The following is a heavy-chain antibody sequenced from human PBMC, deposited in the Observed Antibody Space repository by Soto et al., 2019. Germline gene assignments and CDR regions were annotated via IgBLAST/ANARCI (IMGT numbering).Heavy chain of an antibody. CDR2: ISGRSSET. D-gene: IGHD3-9*01. CDR1: GFTFSSYA. J-gene: IGHJ6*02. CDR3: AXSVDPLTGYGYYYGLDV. V-gene: IGHV3-23*01. Sequence: PGGSLRLSCTSSGFTFSSYAMSWVRQAPGKGLEWVSAISGRSSETHYADSVKDRFTISRDNSKNTLYLQMNSVTAEDTAVYFCAXSVDPLTGYGYYYGLDVWGQGTTVTVSS.